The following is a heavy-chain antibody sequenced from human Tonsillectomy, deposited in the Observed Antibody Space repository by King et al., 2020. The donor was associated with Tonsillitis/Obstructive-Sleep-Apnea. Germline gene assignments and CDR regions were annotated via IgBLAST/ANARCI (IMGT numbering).Heavy chain of an antibody. J-gene: IGHJ6*02. CDR3: AKLSCSSTIFYYYCDMDV. Sequence: VQLVESGAEVKKPGESLRISCKGSGYSFSSYWISWVRQMPGKGLEWMGRIDPTDSYSNYSPSFQGHVTMSADKSIGTAFLQWSSLKALDTAMYYCAKLSCSSTIFYYYCDMDVWGPGTTVTVSS. D-gene: IGHD2-2*01. CDR2: IDPTDSYS. CDR1: GYSFSSYW. V-gene: IGHV5-10-1*03.